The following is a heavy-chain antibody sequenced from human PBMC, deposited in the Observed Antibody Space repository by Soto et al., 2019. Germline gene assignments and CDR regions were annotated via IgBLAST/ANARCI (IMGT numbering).Heavy chain of an antibody. CDR3: ARAPGGFQSPPSPFDY. J-gene: IGHJ4*02. V-gene: IGHV4-34*01. CDR1: GGSFSGYY. Sequence: ETLSLTCAVYGGSFSGYYWSWIRQPPGKGLEWIGEINHSGSTNYNPSLKSRVTISVDTSKNQFSLKLSSVTAADTAVYYCARAPGGFQSPPSPFDYWGQGTLVTVSS. CDR2: INHSGST.